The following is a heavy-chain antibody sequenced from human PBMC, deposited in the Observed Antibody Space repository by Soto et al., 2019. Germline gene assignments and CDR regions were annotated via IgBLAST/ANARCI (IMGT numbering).Heavy chain of an antibody. D-gene: IGHD3-3*01. J-gene: IGHJ6*02. V-gene: IGHV4-34*01. CDR2: INHSGST. CDR1: GGSFSGYY. CDR3: ASLRFLEWSIYYYYYGMDV. Sequence: SETLSLTCAVYGGSFSGYYWSWIRQPPGKGLEWIGEINHSGSTNYNPSLKSRVTISVDTSKNQFSLKLSSVTAADTAVYYCASLRFLEWSIYYYYYGMDVWAQVNTVT.